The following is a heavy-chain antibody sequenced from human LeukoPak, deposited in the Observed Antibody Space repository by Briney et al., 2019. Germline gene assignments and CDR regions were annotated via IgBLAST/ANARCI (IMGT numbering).Heavy chain of an antibody. CDR1: GFTVSSNY. CDR2: IYSGGST. D-gene: IGHD3-9*01. CDR3: ARGLDILTGYYHAFDI. J-gene: IGHJ3*02. V-gene: IGHV3-53*01. Sequence: PGGSLRLSCAASGFTVSSNYMSWVRQAPGKGLEWVSVIYSGGSTYYADSVKGRFTISRDNSKNTLYLQMNSLRAEDTAVYYCARGLDILTGYYHAFDIWGQGTMVTVSS.